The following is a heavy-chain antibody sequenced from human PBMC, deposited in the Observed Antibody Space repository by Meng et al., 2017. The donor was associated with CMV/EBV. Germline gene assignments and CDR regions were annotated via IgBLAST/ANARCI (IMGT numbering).Heavy chain of an antibody. Sequence: QGQPQEWGAGLLKPSEPLSLTCAVYGGACSGYYWSWIRQPPGKGLEWIGEINHSGSTNYNPSLKSRVTISVDTSKNQFSLKLSSVTAADTAVYYCARVWDSGWDYWGQGTLVTVSS. CDR3: ARVWDSGWDY. CDR1: GGACSGYY. V-gene: IGHV4-34*01. CDR2: INHSGST. D-gene: IGHD3-22*01. J-gene: IGHJ4*02.